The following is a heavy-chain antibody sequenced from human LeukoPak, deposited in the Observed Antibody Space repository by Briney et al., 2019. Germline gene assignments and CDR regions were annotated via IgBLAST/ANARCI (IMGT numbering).Heavy chain of an antibody. CDR3: ARTGGYMVWGVQNWFDP. CDR1: GGSISSSSYY. CDR2: GTT. V-gene: IGHV4-39*01. D-gene: IGHD3-10*01. J-gene: IGHJ5*02. Sequence: SETLSLTCTVSGGSISSSSYYWGWVRQPPGKGLEWIGSGTTDYNPSLKSRVTISVDTSKNQFSLKLTSATAADTAVYYCARTGGYMVWGVQNWFDPWGQGTLVTVSS.